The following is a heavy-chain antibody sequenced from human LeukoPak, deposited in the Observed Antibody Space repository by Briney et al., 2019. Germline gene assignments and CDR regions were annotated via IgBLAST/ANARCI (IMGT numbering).Heavy chain of an antibody. Sequence: SVKVSCKASGGIFNDYSISWVRQAPGQGLEWMGRIIPILNVPNYAQKFEGRVTITADKSTNTAYMELGSLKSEDTAVYFCARDRPRARYFDYWGQGTLVSVPS. CDR1: GGIFNDYS. CDR2: IIPILNVP. J-gene: IGHJ4*02. D-gene: IGHD2-15*01. CDR3: ARDRPRARYFDY. V-gene: IGHV1-69*04.